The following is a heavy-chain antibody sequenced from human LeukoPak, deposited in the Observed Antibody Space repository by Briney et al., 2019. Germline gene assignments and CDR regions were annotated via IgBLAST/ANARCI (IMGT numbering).Heavy chain of an antibody. V-gene: IGHV5-51*01. J-gene: IGHJ5*02. D-gene: IGHD3-3*01. CDR3: ARRRVGFLDP. CDR2: IYPGDSDT. Sequence: GEALQISCKGSGYGFTSYWIGWGRRLPGKGLEGMGIIYPGDSDTRYSPSFQGQVTISADKSISTAYLQWSSLKASDTAMYYCARRRVGFLDPWGQGTLVTVSS. CDR1: GYGFTSYW.